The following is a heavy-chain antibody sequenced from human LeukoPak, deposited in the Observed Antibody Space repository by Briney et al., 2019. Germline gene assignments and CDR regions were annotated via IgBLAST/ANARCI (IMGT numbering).Heavy chain of an antibody. V-gene: IGHV3-74*01. CDR2: INSDGSST. Sequence: PGGSLRLSCAASGFTFSSYWMHWVRQAPGKGLVWVSRINSDGSSTSYADSVKGRFTISRDNAKNTLYLQMSSLRAEDTAVYYCARDYRYGEIDYWGQGTLVTVSS. CDR3: ARDYRYGEIDY. J-gene: IGHJ4*02. D-gene: IGHD3-16*02. CDR1: GFTFSSYW.